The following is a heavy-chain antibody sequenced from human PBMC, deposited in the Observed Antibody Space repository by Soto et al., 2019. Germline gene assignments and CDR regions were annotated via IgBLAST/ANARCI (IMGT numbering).Heavy chain of an antibody. CDR2: IKSKTDGRTT. CDR3: TTDGNIVATISNFDY. Sequence: GGSLRLSCAASGFTFSNAWMSWVRQDPGKGLEWVGRIKSKTDGRTTDYAAPVKGRFTIARDDSKNTLYLQMNSLKTEDTAVYYCTTDGNIVATISNFDYWGQGTLVTVSS. D-gene: IGHD5-12*01. V-gene: IGHV3-15*01. CDR1: GFTFSNAW. J-gene: IGHJ4*02.